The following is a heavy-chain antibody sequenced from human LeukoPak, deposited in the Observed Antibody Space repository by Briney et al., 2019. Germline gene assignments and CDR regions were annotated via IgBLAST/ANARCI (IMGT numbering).Heavy chain of an antibody. J-gene: IGHJ6*02. Sequence: ASGKVSCKASGYTFTSFGISWVRQAPGQGLEWRGWISAYNVNTNYAQKLHGRVTMTTHTSTSTAYMELRSLRSDDTAVYYCARDKRGTYYYYYYGMDVWGQGTTVTVSS. D-gene: IGHD1-1*01. CDR1: GYTFTSFG. CDR2: ISAYNVNT. CDR3: ARDKRGTYYYYYYGMDV. V-gene: IGHV1-18*01.